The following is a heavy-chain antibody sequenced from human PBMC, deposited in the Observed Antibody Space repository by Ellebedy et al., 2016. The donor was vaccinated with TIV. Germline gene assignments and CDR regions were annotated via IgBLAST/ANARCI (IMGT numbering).Heavy chain of an antibody. CDR1: GFTFDENT. CDR3: AKGYRWLPPDY. CDR2: ITWGGGTT. J-gene: IGHJ4*02. D-gene: IGHD2-8*02. Sequence: GESLKISCAASGFTFDENTMHWVRQAPGKGLDWVSLITWGGGTTHYVDSVKGRFTTSSDNSKNSLYLQMNSLTNEDTAMYYCAKGYRWLPPDYWGQGTLVTVSS. V-gene: IGHV3-43*01.